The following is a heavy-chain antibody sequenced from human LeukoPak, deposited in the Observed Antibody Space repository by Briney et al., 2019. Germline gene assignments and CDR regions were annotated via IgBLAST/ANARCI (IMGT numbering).Heavy chain of an antibody. CDR2: INPSGGST. CDR3: ARVPRGYSGYDLGESAFDI. D-gene: IGHD5-12*01. CDR1: GYTFTSYY. J-gene: IGHJ3*02. Sequence: ASVKVSCKASGYTFTSYYMHWVRQAPGQGLEWMGIINPSGGSTSYAQKFQGRVTMTRDTSTSTVYMELSSLRSEDTAVYYCARVPRGYSGYDLGESAFDIWGQGTMVTVSS. V-gene: IGHV1-46*01.